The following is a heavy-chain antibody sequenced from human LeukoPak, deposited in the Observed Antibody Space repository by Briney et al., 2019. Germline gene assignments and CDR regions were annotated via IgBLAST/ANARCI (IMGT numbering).Heavy chain of an antibody. Sequence: PSETLSLTCTVSGSSTNNNFWTWIRQPPGKGLEWIGHIYSTGSANYNPSLKSRVLISGDTSKNQISLKLTSVTAADTAVYFCARHRDYDTWGHGTLVTVSS. V-gene: IGHV4-59*08. D-gene: IGHD3-16*01. CDR3: ARHRDYDT. CDR1: GSSTNNNF. J-gene: IGHJ4*01. CDR2: IYSTGSA.